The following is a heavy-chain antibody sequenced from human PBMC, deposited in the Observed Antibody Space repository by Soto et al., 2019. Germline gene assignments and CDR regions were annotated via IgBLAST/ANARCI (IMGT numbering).Heavy chain of an antibody. J-gene: IGHJ4*02. CDR3: TGEVASGY. V-gene: IGHV3-30*03. Sequence: PGGSLRLSCAASGCTFSSYGMHWVRQAPGKGLEWVAVISKDGNVKYYAESVKGRFTISRDNSKNTLYLQMNSLGAEDKAAYYCTGEVASGYWGQGTLVTVSS. CDR1: GCTFSSYG. D-gene: IGHD2-8*02. CDR2: ISKDGNVK.